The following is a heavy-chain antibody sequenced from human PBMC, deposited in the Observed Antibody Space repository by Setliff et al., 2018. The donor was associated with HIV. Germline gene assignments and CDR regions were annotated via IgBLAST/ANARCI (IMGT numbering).Heavy chain of an antibody. V-gene: IGHV3-7*03. Sequence: PGGSLRLSCAASGFTFSSYWMSWVRQAPGKGLEWVANIKQDGSEKYYVDSVKGRFTISRDNAKNSLYLQMNSLRAEDTAVYYCAKDIVVVIGPPFQHWGQGTLVTVSS. J-gene: IGHJ1*01. CDR1: GFTFSSYW. CDR2: IKQDGSEK. D-gene: IGHD3-22*01. CDR3: AKDIVVVIGPPFQH.